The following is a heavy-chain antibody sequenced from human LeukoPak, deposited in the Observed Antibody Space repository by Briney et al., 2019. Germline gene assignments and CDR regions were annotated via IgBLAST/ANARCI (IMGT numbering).Heavy chain of an antibody. CDR3: ARALRVRRIVATGYYFDY. CDR1: GFTFSSYN. V-gene: IGHV3-21*04. D-gene: IGHD5-12*01. Sequence: GGSLRLSCAASGFTFSSYNMHWVRQAPGKGLEWVSSISSSSSYIYYADSVKGRFTISRDNAKNSLYLQMNSLRSEDTAVYYCARALRVRRIVATGYYFDYWGQGTLVTVSS. CDR2: ISSSSSYI. J-gene: IGHJ4*02.